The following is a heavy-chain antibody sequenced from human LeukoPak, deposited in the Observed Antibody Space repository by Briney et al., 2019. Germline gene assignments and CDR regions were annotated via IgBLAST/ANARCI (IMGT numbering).Heavy chain of an antibody. CDR3: AKELDSYYYYYMDV. CDR1: GFTFSSYA. CDR2: IRYDGSNK. J-gene: IGHJ6*03. Sequence: GGSLRLSCAASGFTFSSYAMSWVRQAPGKGLEWVAFIRYDGSNKYYADSVKGRFTISRDNSKNTLYLQMNSLRAEDTAVYYCAKELDSYYYYYMDVWGKGTTVTISS. D-gene: IGHD3-22*01. V-gene: IGHV3-30*02.